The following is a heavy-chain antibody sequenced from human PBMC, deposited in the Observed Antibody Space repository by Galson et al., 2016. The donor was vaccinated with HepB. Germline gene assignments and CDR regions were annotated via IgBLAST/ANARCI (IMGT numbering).Heavy chain of an antibody. Sequence: QSGAEVKKPGESLKISCTGSGYIFTTYWIGWVRQMPGKGLEWMGIIYPRDSDTRYCPSFQGQVTISADKSISTAYLQWSSLQASDTAMYYCARLDGSNVDANDWGQGTLVTVSS. J-gene: IGHJ4*02. D-gene: IGHD5-24*01. V-gene: IGHV5-51*01. CDR2: IYPRDSDT. CDR1: GYIFTTYW. CDR3: ARLDGSNVDAND.